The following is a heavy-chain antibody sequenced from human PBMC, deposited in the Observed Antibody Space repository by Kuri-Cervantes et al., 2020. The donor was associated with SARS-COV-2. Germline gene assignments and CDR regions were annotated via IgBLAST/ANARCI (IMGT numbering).Heavy chain of an antibody. CDR3: AKDFWDIVVVPAPSFDY. V-gene: IGHV3-48*01. Sequence: ETLSLTCAASGFTFSSYSMNWVRQAPGKGLEWVSYISSSSSTIYYADSVKGRFTVSRDNSKNTLYLQMNSLRAEDTAVYYCAKDFWDIVVVPAPSFDYWGQGTLVTVFS. D-gene: IGHD2-2*01. CDR2: ISSSSSTI. CDR1: GFTFSSYS. J-gene: IGHJ4*02.